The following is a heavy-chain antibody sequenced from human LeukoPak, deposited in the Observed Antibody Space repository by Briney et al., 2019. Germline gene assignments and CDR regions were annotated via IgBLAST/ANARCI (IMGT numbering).Heavy chain of an antibody. CDR3: ARRGYSYAYYFDY. CDR1: GDSISSSNYY. V-gene: IGHV4-39*01. Sequence: SETLSLTCSVSGDSISSSNYYWGWIRQSPGKGLEWIGIIYYSGTTYYNPSLKSRVTISVDTSKNQFSLNLSSVTAVDTAVYYCARRGYSYAYYFDYWGQGTLVTVSP. D-gene: IGHD5-18*01. CDR2: IYYSGTT. J-gene: IGHJ4*02.